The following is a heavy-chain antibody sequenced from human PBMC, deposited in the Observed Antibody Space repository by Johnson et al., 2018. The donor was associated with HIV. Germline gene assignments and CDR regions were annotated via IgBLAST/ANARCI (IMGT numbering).Heavy chain of an antibody. V-gene: IGHV3-11*04. J-gene: IGHJ3*02. CDR3: ARAGYSNYDRAFDI. D-gene: IGHD4-11*01. CDR1: GFTFSDYY. CDR2: INWNGGSK. Sequence: QVQLVESGGGLVKPGGSLRLSCAASGFTFSDYYMSWIRQAPGKGLEWVSGINWNGGSKDYADSVKGRFTISRDNAKNSLYLQMNSLRAEDTALYYCARAGYSNYDRAFDIWGQGTMVTVSS.